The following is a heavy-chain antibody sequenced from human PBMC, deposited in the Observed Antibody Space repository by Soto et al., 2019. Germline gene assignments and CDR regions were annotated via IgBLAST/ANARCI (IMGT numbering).Heavy chain of an antibody. Sequence: GGSLRLSCAASGFTYTNYWMDWVRQVPGKGLEWVANISPDGSQKQYVDSVKGRFTISRDNAKNSLYLQMNRLTAEDSALYYCSRSFDSWGQGTRVTVSS. V-gene: IGHV3-7*01. CDR1: GFTYTNYW. CDR2: ISPDGSQK. J-gene: IGHJ4*02. CDR3: SRSFDS.